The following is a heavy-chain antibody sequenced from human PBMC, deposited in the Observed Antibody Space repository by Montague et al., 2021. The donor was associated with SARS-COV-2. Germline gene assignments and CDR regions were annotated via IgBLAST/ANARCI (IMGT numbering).Heavy chain of an antibody. D-gene: IGHD3-10*01. CDR3: ASAGVGAKTATIES. CDR1: GGSINNYF. V-gene: IGHV4-59*01. J-gene: IGHJ4*02. CDR2: IHPTGST. Sequence: SETLSLTCSVSGGSINNYFWGWIRQSPGKGLEWVGYIHPTGSTAYNPSLKSRVIISVDTSKTQITMKLSSVSTADTALYYCASAGVGAKTATIESWGQGTLVTVSS.